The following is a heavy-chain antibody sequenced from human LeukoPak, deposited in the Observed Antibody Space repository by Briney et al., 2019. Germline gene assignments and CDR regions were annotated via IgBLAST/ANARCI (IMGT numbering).Heavy chain of an antibody. CDR3: ARDSQQLGMKNYYYYMDV. V-gene: IGHV3-48*03. CDR2: ISSSGSTI. J-gene: IGHJ6*03. D-gene: IGHD6-13*01. Sequence: PGGSLRLSCTASGFPFGDYAMSWFRQAPGKGLEWVSYISSSGSTIYYADSVKGRFTISRDNAKNSLYLQMNSLRAEDTAVYYCARDSQQLGMKNYYYYMDVWGKGTTVTISS. CDR1: GFPFGDYA.